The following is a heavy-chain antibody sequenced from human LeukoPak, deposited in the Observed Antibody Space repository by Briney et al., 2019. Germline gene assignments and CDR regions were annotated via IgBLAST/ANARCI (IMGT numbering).Heavy chain of an antibody. CDR1: GFTLSSNY. CDR2: IYSGGST. J-gene: IGHJ6*02. V-gene: IGHV3-53*01. Sequence: GGSLRLSCAASGFTLSSNYMSWVRQAPGKGLEWVSVIYSGGSTYYADSVKGRFTISRDNSKNTLYLQMNSLRAEDTAVYYCAREGSSSDYYYYGMDVWGQGTTVTVSS. D-gene: IGHD6-6*01. CDR3: AREGSSSDYYYYGMDV.